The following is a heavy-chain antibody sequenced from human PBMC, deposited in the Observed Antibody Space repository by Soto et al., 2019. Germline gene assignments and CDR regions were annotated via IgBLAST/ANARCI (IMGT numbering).Heavy chain of an antibody. V-gene: IGHV1-46*01. CDR2: MKPSAGSA. J-gene: IGHJ4*02. Sequence: ASVKVSCKASGYTFTSYYMHWVRQAPGQGLEWMGIMKPSAGSATYAQQFQGRVTMTRDTSTGTVYMELSSLRSEDTAVYYCARDGTIPYLDYWGQGTPVTVSS. D-gene: IGHD1-26*01. CDR3: ARDGTIPYLDY. CDR1: GYTFTSYY.